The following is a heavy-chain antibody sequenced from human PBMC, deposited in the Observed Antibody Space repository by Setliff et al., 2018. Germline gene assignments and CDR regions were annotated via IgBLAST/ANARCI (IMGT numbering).Heavy chain of an antibody. D-gene: IGHD1-1*01. V-gene: IGHV4-39*01. CDR3: ARTGTYRYFDY. CDR2: ILYRGDT. Sequence: SETLSLTCTVSGGSISSSLYYWAFIRQPPGKGLEWIGSILYRGDTYYNASLKGRLTISVDTAQNQFSLRLTSVTAADTAVYYCARTGTYRYFDYWGQGALVTVSS. CDR1: GGSISSSLYY. J-gene: IGHJ4*02.